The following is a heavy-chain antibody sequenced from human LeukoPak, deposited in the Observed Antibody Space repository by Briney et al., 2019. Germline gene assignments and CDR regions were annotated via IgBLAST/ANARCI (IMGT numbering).Heavy chain of an antibody. J-gene: IGHJ3*02. CDR2: ISYDGSNK. V-gene: IGHV3-30*04. CDR3: ARGPPRGIVQLELNAFDI. Sequence: GGSLRLSCAASGFTFSSYAMHWVRQAPGKGLEWVAVISYDGSNKYYADSVKGRFTISRDNSKNTLYLQMNSLRAEDTAVYYCARGPPRGIVQLELNAFDIWGQGTMVTVSS. D-gene: IGHD1-1*01. CDR1: GFTFSSYA.